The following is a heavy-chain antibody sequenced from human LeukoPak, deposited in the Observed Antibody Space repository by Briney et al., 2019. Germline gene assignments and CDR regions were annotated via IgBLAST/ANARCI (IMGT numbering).Heavy chain of an antibody. J-gene: IGHJ4*02. D-gene: IGHD3-10*01. CDR3: ARALGSSSDY. CDR1: GFTFSTYW. CDR2: TNRDGTST. Sequence: PGGSLRLSCAASGFTFSTYWMHWVRQAPGKGLVWVSRTNRDGTSTTYADSVRGRFTISRDNAKNTLYLQMNSLRAEDTAVYYCARALGSSSDYWGQGTLVTVAS. V-gene: IGHV3-74*01.